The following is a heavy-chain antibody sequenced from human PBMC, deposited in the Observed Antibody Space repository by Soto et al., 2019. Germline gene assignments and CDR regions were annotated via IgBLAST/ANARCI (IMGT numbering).Heavy chain of an antibody. CDR3: ATTHRDIAVAGTAHY. V-gene: IGHV4-30-4*01. J-gene: IGHJ4*02. CDR2: IYYIGST. CDR1: GVSISSGVYY. D-gene: IGHD6-19*01. Sequence: QVQLQESGPGLVKPSQTLSLTCTVSGVSISSGVYYWSWIRQPPGKGLEWIGYIYYIGSTYYNPSRKRRVTISVDTPKNQFALKLSSVTATDTAVYYCATTHRDIAVAGTAHYWGQGTLVTVSS.